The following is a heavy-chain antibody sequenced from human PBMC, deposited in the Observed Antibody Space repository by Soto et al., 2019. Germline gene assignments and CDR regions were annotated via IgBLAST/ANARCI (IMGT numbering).Heavy chain of an antibody. D-gene: IGHD3-9*01. V-gene: IGHV3-30*03. CDR3: AILPYEGILTGYYVSYGMDV. CDR2: ISYDGSNK. CDR1: GFTFSSYG. Sequence: QVQLVESGGGVVQPGRSLRLSCAASGFTFSSYGMHWVRQAPGKGLEWVAVISYDGSNKYYADSVKGRFTISRDNSKNTLYLQMNSLRAEDTAVYYCAILPYEGILTGYYVSYGMDVWGQGTTVTVSS. J-gene: IGHJ6*02.